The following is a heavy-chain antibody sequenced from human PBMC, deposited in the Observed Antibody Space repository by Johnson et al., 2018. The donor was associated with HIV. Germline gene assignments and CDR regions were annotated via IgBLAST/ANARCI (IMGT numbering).Heavy chain of an antibody. V-gene: IGHV3-13*01. D-gene: IGHD3-16*01. CDR1: GFTFSSYD. CDR3: ASQVRGLRLGVDAFEI. Sequence: VQLVESGGGVVQPGGSLRLSCAASGFTFSSYDMHWVRQATGKGLEWVSAIGTAGDTYYPGSVKGRFTISRDNSKNTLYLQRNKLRAEDTAVYFCASQVRGLRLGVDAFEIWGQGTMVTVSS. CDR2: IGTAGDT. J-gene: IGHJ3*02.